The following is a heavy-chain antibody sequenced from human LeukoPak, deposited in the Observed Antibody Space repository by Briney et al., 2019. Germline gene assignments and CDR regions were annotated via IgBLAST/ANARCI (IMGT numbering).Heavy chain of an antibody. CDR2: INHSGST. CDR3: ARGTPGWNWFDP. J-gene: IGHJ5*02. Sequence: PSETLSLTCAVYGGSFSGYYRSWIRQPPGKGLEWIGEINHSGSTNYNPSLKSRVTISVDTSKNQFSLKLSSVTAADTAVYYCARGTPGWNWFDPWGQGTLVTVSS. V-gene: IGHV4-34*01. D-gene: IGHD6-19*01. CDR1: GGSFSGYY.